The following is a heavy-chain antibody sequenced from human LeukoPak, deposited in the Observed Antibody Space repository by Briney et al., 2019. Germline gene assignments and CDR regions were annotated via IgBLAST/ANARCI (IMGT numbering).Heavy chain of an antibody. J-gene: IGHJ4*02. V-gene: IGHV4-59*07. D-gene: IGHD4-17*01. Sequence: SDTLSLTCTLSGGSISSYYWSCTRHPPGKGLEWIGYIYYSGSTIYNPSRKGRVTISVDTSKNQFALKLSYVAGADQAVYYCARTYDYGDYVGIGYWGQGTLVTVSS. CDR2: IYYSGST. CDR1: GGSISSYY. CDR3: ARTYDYGDYVGIGY.